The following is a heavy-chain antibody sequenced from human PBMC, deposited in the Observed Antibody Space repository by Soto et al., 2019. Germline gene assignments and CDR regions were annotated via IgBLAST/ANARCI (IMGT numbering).Heavy chain of an antibody. CDR1: GGSFSGYY. D-gene: IGHD3-10*01. Sequence: SETQSLTCAVYGGSFSGYYWSWIRQPPGKGLEWIGEINHSGSTNYNPSLKSRVTISVDTSKNQFSLKLSSVTAADTAVYYCARDGITMAREDAFDIWGQGTMVTVSS. V-gene: IGHV4-34*01. CDR3: ARDGITMAREDAFDI. J-gene: IGHJ3*02. CDR2: INHSGST.